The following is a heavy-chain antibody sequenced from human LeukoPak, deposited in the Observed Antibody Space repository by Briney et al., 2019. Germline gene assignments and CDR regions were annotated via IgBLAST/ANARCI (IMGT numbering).Heavy chain of an antibody. V-gene: IGHV1-2*06. CDR1: GYTFTGYH. J-gene: IGHJ4*02. D-gene: IGHD6-13*01. CDR2: INPYSGDT. CDR3: ARDQGSLTRSWYTGY. Sequence: ASVKVSCKASGYTFTGYHIHWVRQAPGQGLEWMGRINPYSGDTNLAQKFQGRVTMTRDTSITTAYMDLSRLTPDDTAVYFCARDQGSLTRSWYTGYWGPGTQVTVSS.